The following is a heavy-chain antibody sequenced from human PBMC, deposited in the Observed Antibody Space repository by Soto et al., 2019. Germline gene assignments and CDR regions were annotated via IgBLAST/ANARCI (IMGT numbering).Heavy chain of an antibody. J-gene: IGHJ4*02. Sequence: LRLQEAGPGLVKPSETLSLTCTVSGGSISSSSYYWGWIRQPPGKGPEWIGAIYYNGNTYYNPSLKSRVTMSVDTSKNQFSLKLSSATAADTAMYYCARQTGVFGHYFDYWGQGTLVTVSS. V-gene: IGHV4-39*01. CDR2: IYYNGNT. CDR3: ARQTGVFGHYFDY. D-gene: IGHD3-16*01. CDR1: GGSISSSSYY.